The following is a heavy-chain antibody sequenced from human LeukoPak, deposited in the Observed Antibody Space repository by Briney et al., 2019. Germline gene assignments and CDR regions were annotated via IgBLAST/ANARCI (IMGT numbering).Heavy chain of an antibody. J-gene: IGHJ5*02. D-gene: IGHD5-24*01. CDR3: ITDEEP. CDR1: GFTFSNYG. CDR2: IWYDGSNK. Sequence: GRSLRLSCAASGFTFSNYGMHWVRQAPGKGLEWVAYIWYDGSNKYYTDSVKGRFTISRDNSKNTLYLQMNSLKTEDTAVYYCITDEEPWGQGTLVTVSS. V-gene: IGHV3-33*01.